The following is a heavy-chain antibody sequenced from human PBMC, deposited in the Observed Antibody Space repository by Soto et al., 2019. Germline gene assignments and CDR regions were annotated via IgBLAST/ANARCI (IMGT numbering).Heavy chain of an antibody. CDR3: ARDTYYYDSSGYYRLDY. J-gene: IGHJ4*02. V-gene: IGHV1-69*13. D-gene: IGHD3-22*01. CDR1: GGTFSSYA. Sequence: SVKVSCKASGGTFSSYAISWVRQAPGQGLEWMGGIIPIFGTANYAQKFQGRVTITADESTSTAYMELSSLRSEDTAVYYCARDTYYYDSSGYYRLDYWGQGTLVTVSS. CDR2: IIPIFGTA.